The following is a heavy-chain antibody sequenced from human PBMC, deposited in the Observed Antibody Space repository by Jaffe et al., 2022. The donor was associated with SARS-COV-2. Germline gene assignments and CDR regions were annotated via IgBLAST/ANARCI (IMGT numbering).Heavy chain of an antibody. CDR3: AKGGSSSTKLGFHY. CDR2: ISWNSGSI. D-gene: IGHD2-2*01. J-gene: IGHJ4*02. V-gene: IGHV3-9*01. CDR1: GFTFDDYA. Sequence: EVQLVESGGGLVQPGRSLRLSCAASGFTFDDYAMHWVRQAPGKGLEWVSGISWNSGSIGYADSVKGRFTISRDNAKNSLYLQMNSLRAEDTALYYCAKGGSSSTKLGFHYWGQGTLVTVSS.